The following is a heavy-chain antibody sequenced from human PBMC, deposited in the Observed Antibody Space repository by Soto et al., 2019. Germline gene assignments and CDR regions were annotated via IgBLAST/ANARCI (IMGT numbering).Heavy chain of an antibody. V-gene: IGHV1-2*02. D-gene: IGHD1-26*01. CDR1: GYTFTGYY. CDR2: INPNSGGT. J-gene: IGHJ4*02. CDR3: ARDSESGSYYSTDY. Sequence: ASVKVSCKASGYTFTGYYIHWVRQAPGQGLEWMGWINPNSGGTNYAQKFQGRVTMTRDTSISTAYMELSRLRSDDTAVYYCARDSESGSYYSTDYWGQGTLVTVS.